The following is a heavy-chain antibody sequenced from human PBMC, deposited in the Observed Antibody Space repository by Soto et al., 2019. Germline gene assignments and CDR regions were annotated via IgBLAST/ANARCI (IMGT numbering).Heavy chain of an antibody. Sequence: QVQLVQSGAEVKKPGSSVKVSCKASGGTFSSYAISWVRQAPGQGLEWMGGIIPIFGTANYAQKFQGRVTXTXXXSXXTAYMELSRRRSEDTAVYYCARHPGGRGYYSGMDVWGQGTTVTVSS. V-gene: IGHV1-69*05. D-gene: IGHD2-15*01. J-gene: IGHJ6*02. CDR3: ARHPGGRGYYSGMDV. CDR2: IIPIFGTA. CDR1: GGTFSSYA.